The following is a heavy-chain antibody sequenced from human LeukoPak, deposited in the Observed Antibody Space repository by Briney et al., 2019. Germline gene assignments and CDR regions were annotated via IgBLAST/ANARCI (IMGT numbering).Heavy chain of an antibody. D-gene: IGHD4-17*01. J-gene: IGHJ4*02. CDR3: TTVVGTYDYGDYSVLYYFDY. CDR1: GFTFSNAW. CDR2: IKSKTDGGTT. Sequence: GGSLRLSCAASGFTFSNAWMRWVRQAPGKGLEWVGRIKSKTDGGTTDYAAPVKGRFTISRDDSKDTLYLQMNSLKTEDTAVYYCTTVVGTYDYGDYSVLYYFDYWGQGTLVTVSS. V-gene: IGHV3-15*01.